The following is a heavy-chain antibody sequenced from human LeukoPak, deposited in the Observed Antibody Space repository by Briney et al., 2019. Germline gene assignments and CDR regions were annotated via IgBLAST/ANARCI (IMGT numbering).Heavy chain of an antibody. CDR2: IYTSGGT. CDR3: ARLTRLSTSPDRYYLDY. D-gene: IGHD6-6*01. CDR1: GDSISSYY. Sequence: PSETLSLTCTVSGDSISSYYWSWIRQPPGKGLEWIGYIYTSGGTNYIPSLKGRVTISIDTSKNQSSLKLSSVTAADSAVYCCARLTRLSTSPDRYYLDYWGQGTLVTVSS. J-gene: IGHJ4*02. V-gene: IGHV4-4*09.